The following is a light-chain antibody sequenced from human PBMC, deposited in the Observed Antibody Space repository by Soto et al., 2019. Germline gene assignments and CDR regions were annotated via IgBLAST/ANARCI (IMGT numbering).Light chain of an antibody. CDR2: DAS. CDR1: QSVNSY. CDR3: QQRSNWPPWT. J-gene: IGKJ1*01. Sequence: EIVLTQSPATLSLSPGERATLSCRASQSVNSYLAWYQQKPGQAPRLLIYDASNRATGIPARFSGSGFGTDFTLTISSLEPEDFAVYYCQQRSNWPPWTFGQGTKVEVK. V-gene: IGKV3-11*01.